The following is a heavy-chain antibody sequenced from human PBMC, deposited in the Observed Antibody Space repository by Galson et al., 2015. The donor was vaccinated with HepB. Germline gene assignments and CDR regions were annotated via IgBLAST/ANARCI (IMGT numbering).Heavy chain of an antibody. Sequence: SVKVSCKASGNSFNYYAINRVRQAPGQGLEWMGWINTNNGNPTYAQDFAGRFVYSLDTSVSTTFLLISGLKTEDTAVYYCARDLGLMWGFLRLPFDSWGQGTLFTVSS. CDR3: ARDLGLMWGFLRLPFDS. CDR1: GNSFNYYA. J-gene: IGHJ4*02. V-gene: IGHV7-4-1*02. D-gene: IGHD2-21*01. CDR2: INTNNGNP.